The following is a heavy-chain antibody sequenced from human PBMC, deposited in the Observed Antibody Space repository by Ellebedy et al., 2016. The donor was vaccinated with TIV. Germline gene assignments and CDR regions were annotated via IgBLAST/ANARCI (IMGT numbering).Heavy chain of an antibody. CDR3: ARDSGSGTYYRNGMDV. CDR2: VSAYSGNT. V-gene: IGHV1-18*01. J-gene: IGHJ6*02. Sequence: AASVKVSCKSSGYTFIDYGVNWVRQAPGQGLDWMGWVSAYSGNTNYAENLQGRDTMTTNTDTDTAYMELRSLRSDETAVYFCARDSGSGTYYRNGMDVWGQGTTVTVSS. D-gene: IGHD3-10*01. CDR1: GYTFIDYG.